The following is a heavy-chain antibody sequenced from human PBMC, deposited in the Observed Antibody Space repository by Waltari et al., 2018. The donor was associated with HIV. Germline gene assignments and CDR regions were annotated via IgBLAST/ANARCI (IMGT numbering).Heavy chain of an antibody. J-gene: IGHJ4*02. CDR1: GFTFSSYE. CDR2: ICSSGSTI. CDR3: ARDGPGYFDY. Sequence: EVQLVESGGGLVQPGGSLRLSCAASGFTFSSYEMNWVRQAPGKGLEWVSYICSSGSTIYYADSVKGRFTISRDNAKNSLYLQMNRLRAEDTAVYYCARDGPGYFDYWGQGTLVTVSS. V-gene: IGHV3-48*03.